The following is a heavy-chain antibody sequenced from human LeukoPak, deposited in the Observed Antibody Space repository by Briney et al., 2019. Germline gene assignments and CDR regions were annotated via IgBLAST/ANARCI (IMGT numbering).Heavy chain of an antibody. J-gene: IGHJ4*02. CDR3: ARTGPTTVTPFDY. CDR1: GYTFTSYD. CDR2: MNPNSGNT. Sequence: ASVKVSCKASGYTFTSYDINWVRQATGQGLEWMGWMNPNSGNTGYAQKFQGRVTMTRNTSISTAYMELNSLRAEDTAVYYCARTGPTTVTPFDYWGQGTLVTVSS. D-gene: IGHD4-17*01. V-gene: IGHV1-8*01.